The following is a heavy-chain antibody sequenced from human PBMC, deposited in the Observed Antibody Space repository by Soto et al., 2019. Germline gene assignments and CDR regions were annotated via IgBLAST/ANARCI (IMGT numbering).Heavy chain of an antibody. CDR1: GDSVTRANAY. Sequence: QVRLQESGPGLVKPSETLSLTCSVSGDSVTRANAYWIWLRQAPGKGLEGIGYLYNSGSTNYNPSLRRRVSLSLDTSKNQFSVNLTSVTTADSAIYYCAKLQPPGWIDAWGHGTLVTVS. CDR2: LYNSGST. J-gene: IGHJ5*01. D-gene: IGHD4-4*01. V-gene: IGHV4-61*01. CDR3: AKLQPPGWIDA.